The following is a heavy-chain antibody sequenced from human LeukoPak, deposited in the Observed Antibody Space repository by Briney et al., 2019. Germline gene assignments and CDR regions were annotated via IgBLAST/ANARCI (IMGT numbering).Heavy chain of an antibody. CDR2: IYPGDSDT. CDR1: GYSFTSYW. Sequence: GESLKISCKGSGYSFTSYWIGWVRQLPGKGLEWMGIIYPGDSDTRYSPSFQGQVTISADKSISTAYLQWSSLKASDTAMYYCARSIAAAGTQFWFDPWGQGTLVTVSS. D-gene: IGHD6-13*01. V-gene: IGHV5-51*01. CDR3: ARSIAAAGTQFWFDP. J-gene: IGHJ5*02.